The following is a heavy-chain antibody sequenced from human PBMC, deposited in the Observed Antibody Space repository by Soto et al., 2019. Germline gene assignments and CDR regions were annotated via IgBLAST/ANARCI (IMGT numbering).Heavy chain of an antibody. Sequence: ASVKVSCKASGGTFSSDGISWVRQAPGQGLEWMGGITPIFRATKYAQKFQGRVTITADESTSTAYMEPSSLRSEDTAVYYCARGRDTYYYDSSGYSGWYFDLWGRGTLVTVSS. D-gene: IGHD3-22*01. J-gene: IGHJ2*01. CDR1: GGTFSSDG. CDR2: ITPIFRAT. V-gene: IGHV1-69*13. CDR3: ARGRDTYYYDSSGYSGWYFDL.